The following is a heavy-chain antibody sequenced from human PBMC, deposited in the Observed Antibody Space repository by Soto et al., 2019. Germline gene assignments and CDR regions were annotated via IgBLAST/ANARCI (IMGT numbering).Heavy chain of an antibody. CDR2: MYNSGST. CDR1: GGSISDDTYY. CDR3: ARETAGYDSSGYYYQGLDY. D-gene: IGHD3-22*01. J-gene: IGHJ4*02. Sequence: SETLSLTCTVSGGSISDDTYYWGWIRQHPGKGLEWIGNMYNSGSTYYNLSLKSRVTISVDTSKNQFSLKLCSVTVADMAVYYCARETAGYDSSGYYYQGLDYWGQGTLVTVSS. V-gene: IGHV4-39*07.